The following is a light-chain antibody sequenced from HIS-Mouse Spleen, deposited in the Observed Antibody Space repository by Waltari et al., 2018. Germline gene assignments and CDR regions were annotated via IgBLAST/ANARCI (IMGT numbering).Light chain of an antibody. Sequence: EIVLTQSPATLSLSPGERATLSCRASQSVSSYLAWYQQKPGQAPRLLIYDASNRATGIPARFSGSGSGTDFTLTISSLEPEDFAVYYCQQRSNWPPRVT. CDR1: QSVSSY. V-gene: IGKV3-11*01. J-gene: IGKJ5*01. CDR3: QQRSNWPPRVT. CDR2: DAS.